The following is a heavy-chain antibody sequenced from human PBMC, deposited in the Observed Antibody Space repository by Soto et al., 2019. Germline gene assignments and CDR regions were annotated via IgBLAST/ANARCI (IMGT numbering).Heavy chain of an antibody. CDR2: IWYDGSNK. D-gene: IGHD1-26*01. V-gene: IGHV3-33*01. J-gene: IGHJ4*02. Sequence: QVQLVESGGGVVQPGRSLRLSCAASGFTFSSYGMHWVRQAPGKGLEWVAVIWYDGSNKYYADSVKGRFTISRDNSKNTLYLQMNSLRAEDTAVYYCARDSRGSYSFDYWGQGTLVTVSS. CDR3: ARDSRGSYSFDY. CDR1: GFTFSSYG.